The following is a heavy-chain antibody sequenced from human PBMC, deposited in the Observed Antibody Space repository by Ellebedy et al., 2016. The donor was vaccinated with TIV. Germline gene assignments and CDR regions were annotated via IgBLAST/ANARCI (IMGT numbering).Heavy chain of an antibody. V-gene: IGHV1-2*02. CDR2: INPKSGAA. J-gene: IGHJ4*02. CDR1: GYTFTGYY. Sequence: ASVKVSCKASGYTFTGYYMHWVRQAPGQGLEWMGWINPKSGAANYAQKFQGRVTMTRDTSISTAYMELSRLRSDDTAVYYCARGGYSSGWYTSDYWGQGTLVTVSS. D-gene: IGHD6-19*01. CDR3: ARGGYSSGWYTSDY.